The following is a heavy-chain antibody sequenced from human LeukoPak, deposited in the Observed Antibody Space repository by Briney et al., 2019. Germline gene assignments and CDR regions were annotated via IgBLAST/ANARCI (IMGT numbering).Heavy chain of an antibody. Sequence: SETLSLTCAVSGASLSSYSWSWLRQPAGKGLEWIGRIYTSGSTNYNPSLNYNPSLKSRVTMSVDTSKNQFSLKLSSVTAADMAVHYCARHRPPDRGNTYGPIDSWGQGTLVTVSS. CDR1: GASLSSYS. J-gene: IGHJ4*02. CDR2: IYTSGSTNYNPSL. V-gene: IGHV4-4*07. D-gene: IGHD5-18*01. CDR3: ARHRPPDRGNTYGPIDS.